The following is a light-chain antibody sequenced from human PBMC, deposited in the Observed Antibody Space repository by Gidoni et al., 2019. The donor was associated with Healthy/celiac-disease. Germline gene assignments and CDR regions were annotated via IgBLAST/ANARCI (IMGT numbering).Light chain of an antibody. Sequence: EIVLTQSPGTLSLSPGERATLSCRASQSVSSSYLAWYQQKPGQAPRLLIYCAASRATGIPDRFSGSGSGTDFTLTISRLEPEDVAVYYCQQYGSSPLCSFGQGTKLEIK. V-gene: IGKV3-20*01. CDR1: QSVSSSY. CDR3: QQYGSSPLCS. CDR2: CAA. J-gene: IGKJ2*04.